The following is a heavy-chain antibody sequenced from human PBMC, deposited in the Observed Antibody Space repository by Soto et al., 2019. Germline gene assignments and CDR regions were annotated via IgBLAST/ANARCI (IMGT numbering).Heavy chain of an antibody. CDR2: IIPIFDTA. CDR3: AASDSSSWQHDY. D-gene: IGHD6-13*01. CDR1: GDSFSSYA. V-gene: IGHV1-69*01. J-gene: IGHJ4*02. Sequence: QVQLVQSGAEMKKPGSSVKVSCKVSGDSFSSYAISWVRQAPGEGLEWVGGIIPIFDTANDAQNFQGRVTITAVESTTTAYVEVTRLRPEDTAVFYCAASDSSSWQHDYWGQGTRITVSS.